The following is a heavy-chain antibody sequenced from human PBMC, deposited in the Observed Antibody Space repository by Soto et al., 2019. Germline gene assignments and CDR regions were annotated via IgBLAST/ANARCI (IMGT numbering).Heavy chain of an antibody. V-gene: IGHV1-18*01. Sequence: QAQLVQSGVEVKKPGASVKVSCKASGYTFSNYGVSWVRQAPGQGLEWMGWISGYNGDTKYSQRRQGRVTMTTDTSTSTADMELRSLRSDDTAVYYCARDLGYCSASFLGWCDAWGQGTLVIVSS. CDR1: GYTFSNYG. J-gene: IGHJ5*02. CDR3: ARDLGYCSASFLGWCDA. D-gene: IGHD2-15*01. CDR2: ISGYNGDT.